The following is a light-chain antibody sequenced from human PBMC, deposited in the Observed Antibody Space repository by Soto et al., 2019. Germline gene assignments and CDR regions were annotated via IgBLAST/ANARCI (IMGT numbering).Light chain of an antibody. CDR3: QQYNNWLPWT. V-gene: IGKV3-15*01. CDR2: GAS. J-gene: IGKJ1*01. CDR1: QSVSGN. Sequence: EIVMTQSPATLSVSPGESATLSCRASQSVSGNLAWYQQRPGQAPRLLIYGASSRATGIPARFSGSGSGTAFTLTISSLQFEDFAVYYCQQYNNWLPWTFAQGTKVDIK.